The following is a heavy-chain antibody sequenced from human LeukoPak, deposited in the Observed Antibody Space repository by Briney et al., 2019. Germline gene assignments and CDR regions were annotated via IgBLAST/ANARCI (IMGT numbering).Heavy chain of an antibody. CDR1: GGSISSSIYY. CDR3: ARQTGSGLFILP. CDR2: IYYSGST. J-gene: IGHJ4*02. D-gene: IGHD3/OR15-3a*01. V-gene: IGHV4-39*01. Sequence: SETLSLTCTVSGGSISSSIYYWGWIRQPPGKGLEWIGSIYYSGSTYYNPSLKSRVTISVDTSKNQFSLKLISVTAADTAVYYCARQTGSGLFILPGGQGTLVTVSS.